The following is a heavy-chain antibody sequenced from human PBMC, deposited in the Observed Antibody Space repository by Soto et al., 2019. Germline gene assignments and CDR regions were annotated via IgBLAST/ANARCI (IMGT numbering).Heavy chain of an antibody. CDR3: ARHLGGNHYYYGMDV. CDR1: GGTFSSYA. Sequence: QVQLVQSGAEVKKPGSSVKVSCKASGGTFSSYAISWVRQAPGQGLEWMGGIIPIFGTADYAQKFQGRVTITADESTSAAYMDLSSLRSEDTAVYYCARHLGGNHYYYGMDVWGQGTTVTVSS. CDR2: IIPIFGTA. J-gene: IGHJ6*02. D-gene: IGHD3-16*01. V-gene: IGHV1-69*12.